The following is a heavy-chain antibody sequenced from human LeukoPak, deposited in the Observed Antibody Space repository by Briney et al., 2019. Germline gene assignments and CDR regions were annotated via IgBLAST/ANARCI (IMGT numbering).Heavy chain of an antibody. CDR3: ASSYYDSSGYYYVYYYYGMDV. CDR2: MNPNSGNT. Sequence: ASVKVSCKASGYTFTSYDINWVRQATGQGLEWMGWMNPNSGNTGYAQKFQGRVTMTRNTSISTAYMELSSLRSEDTAVYYCASSYYDSSGYYYVYYYYGMDVWGQGTTVTVSS. V-gene: IGHV1-8*01. D-gene: IGHD3-22*01. CDR1: GYTFTSYD. J-gene: IGHJ6*02.